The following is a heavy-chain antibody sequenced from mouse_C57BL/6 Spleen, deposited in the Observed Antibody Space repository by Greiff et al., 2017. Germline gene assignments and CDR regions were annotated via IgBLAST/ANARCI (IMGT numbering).Heavy chain of an antibody. Sequence: VQLQQPGAELVKPGASVKLSCKASGYTFTSYWMQWVKQRPGQGLEWIGEIDPSDSYTNYNQKFKGKATLTVDTSSSTAYMQLSSLTSEDAAVYYCARRKYYDDWYFDVWGTGTTVTVSS. J-gene: IGHJ1*03. V-gene: IGHV1-50*01. CDR2: IDPSDSYT. CDR3: ARRKYYDDWYFDV. D-gene: IGHD2-4*01. CDR1: GYTFTSYW.